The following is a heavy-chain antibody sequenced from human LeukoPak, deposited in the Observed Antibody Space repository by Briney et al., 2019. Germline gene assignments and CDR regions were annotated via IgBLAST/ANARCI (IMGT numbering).Heavy chain of an antibody. CDR2: ISSSSSYI. V-gene: IGHV3-21*01. CDR1: GFTFSSYS. J-gene: IGHJ4*02. D-gene: IGHD5-24*01. Sequence: GGSLRLSCAASGFTFSSYSMNWVRQAPGKGLEWVSSISSSSSYIYCADSVKGRFTISRDNAKNSLYLQMNSLRAEDTAVYYCARLSEKATIFVYWGQGTLVTVSS. CDR3: ARLSEKATIFVY.